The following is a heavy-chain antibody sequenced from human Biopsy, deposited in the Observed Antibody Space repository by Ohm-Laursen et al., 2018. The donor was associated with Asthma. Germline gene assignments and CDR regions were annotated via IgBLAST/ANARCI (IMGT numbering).Heavy chain of an antibody. V-gene: IGHV4-61*01. CDR1: GGSVTSATFH. J-gene: IGHJ4*02. CDR3: ATDSGVLPLGY. Sequence: SETPSLTCTVPGGSVTSATFHWSWIRQAPGKGLEWIGFINYSGSANYSPSLRGRVSISVDRSKNQISLKLTSVTAADTATYYCATDSGVLPLGYWGQGSLVTVSS. D-gene: IGHD4-17*01. CDR2: INYSGSA.